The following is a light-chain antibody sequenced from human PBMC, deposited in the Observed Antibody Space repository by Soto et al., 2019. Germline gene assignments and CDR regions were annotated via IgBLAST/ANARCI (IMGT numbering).Light chain of an antibody. J-gene: IGLJ1*01. Sequence: LTQPASVSGSAGQSITISCTGTSSDVGGYNYVSWYQHHPGKAPKLMIYEVSSRPSGVSYRFSGSKSGYTASLTISGLQAEDEADYYCSSYAGGYTFDVFGTGTKVTVL. CDR1: SSDVGGYNY. V-gene: IGLV2-14*01. CDR3: SSYAGGYTFDV. CDR2: EVS.